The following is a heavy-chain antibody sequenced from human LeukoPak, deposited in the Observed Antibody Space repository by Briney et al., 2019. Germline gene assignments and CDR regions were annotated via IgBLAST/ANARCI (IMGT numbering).Heavy chain of an antibody. V-gene: IGHV3-23*01. Sequence: PGGSLRLSCAASGFTFSSFGMSWVRQAQGKGLEWVSSINDSGGSTHYADSVKGRFTISRDNSKNTLYLLMNSLRAEDTAVYYCAKTGGITSSYWGQGTLVTVSS. D-gene: IGHD3-10*01. CDR3: AKTGGITSSY. J-gene: IGHJ4*02. CDR1: GFTFSSFG. CDR2: INDSGGST.